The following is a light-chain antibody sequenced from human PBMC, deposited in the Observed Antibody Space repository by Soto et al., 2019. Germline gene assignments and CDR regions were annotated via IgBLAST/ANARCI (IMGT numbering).Light chain of an antibody. Sequence: DIQMTQSGSTLSASVGDRVTITCRASQSISRWLAWHQQKPGKAPRLLIYDASNLQRGVPSRFSGSGSGTEFTLTITSLQPEDFATYYCQQYNDYSGMFGQGTKVDIK. V-gene: IGKV1-5*01. CDR3: QQYNDYSGM. CDR1: QSISRW. J-gene: IGKJ1*01. CDR2: DAS.